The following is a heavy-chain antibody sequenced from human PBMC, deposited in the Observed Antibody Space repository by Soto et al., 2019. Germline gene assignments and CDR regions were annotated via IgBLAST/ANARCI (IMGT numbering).Heavy chain of an antibody. CDR1: GYTFTSYG. V-gene: IGHV1-18*01. J-gene: IGHJ4*02. CDR2: ISAYNGNT. Sequence: QVQLVQSGAEVKKPGASVKVSCKASGYTFTSYGISWVRQAPGQGLEWMGWISAYNGNTHYAQKLQGRATMTTHTSTSTGYMALSSLRSDDTDGYYCARDSPPPREWGQGALGTVSS. CDR3: ARDSPPPRE.